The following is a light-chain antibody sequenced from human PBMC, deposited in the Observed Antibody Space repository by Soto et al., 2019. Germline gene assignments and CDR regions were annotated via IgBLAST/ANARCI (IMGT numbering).Light chain of an antibody. CDR1: SSDVGGYNY. Sequence: QSVLTQPASVSGSPGQSITISCTGTSSDVGGYNYVSWYQQHPGKAPKLMIYDVSNRPSRVSNRFSGSKSGNTASLTISGLQAEDEADYYCCSYTSSSTLVVFGGGTKLTVL. J-gene: IGLJ2*01. V-gene: IGLV2-14*01. CDR3: CSYTSSSTLVV. CDR2: DVS.